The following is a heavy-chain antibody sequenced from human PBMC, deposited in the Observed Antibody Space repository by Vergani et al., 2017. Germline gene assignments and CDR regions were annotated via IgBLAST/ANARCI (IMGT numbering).Heavy chain of an antibody. CDR2: IIPILGIA. J-gene: IGHJ3*02. CDR1: GYTFTSYT. CDR3: AREIVATGDAFDI. Sequence: QVQLVQSGAEVKKPGASVKVSCKASGYTFTSYTISWVRQAPGQGLEWMGRIIPILGIANYAQKFQGRVTITADKSTSTAYMELSSLRSEDTAVYYCAREIVATGDAFDIWGQGTMVTVSS. V-gene: IGHV1-69*04. D-gene: IGHD5-12*01.